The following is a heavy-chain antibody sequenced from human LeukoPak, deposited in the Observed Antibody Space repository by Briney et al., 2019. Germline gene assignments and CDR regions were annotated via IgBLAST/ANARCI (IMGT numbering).Heavy chain of an antibody. J-gene: IGHJ3*02. V-gene: IGHV4-61*02. CDR3: ASTTYYDFWSGYYGDAFDI. CDR1: GGSISSGSYY. D-gene: IGHD3-3*01. Sequence: PSQTLSLTCTVSGGSISSGSYYWSWIRQPAGKGLEWIGRIYTSGSTNYNPSLKSRVTISVDTSKNQFSLKLSSVTAADTAVYYCASTTYYDFWSGYYGDAFDIWAKGQWSPSLQ. CDR2: IYTSGST.